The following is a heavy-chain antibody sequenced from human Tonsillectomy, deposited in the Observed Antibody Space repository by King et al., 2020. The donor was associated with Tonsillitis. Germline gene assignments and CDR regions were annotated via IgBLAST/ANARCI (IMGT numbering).Heavy chain of an antibody. CDR2: ISSSSSYI. CDR1: GFTFSSYS. Sequence: VQLVESGGGLVKPGGSLRLSCAASGFTFSSYSMNWVRQDPGKGLEWVSSISSSSSYIYYADSVKGRFTISRDNDKNSLYLQMNSLRAEDTAVYYCASASRTVIQYYYYGMDVWGQGTTVTVSS. V-gene: IGHV3-21*01. J-gene: IGHJ6*02. CDR3: ASASRTVIQYYYYGMDV. D-gene: IGHD3-16*02.